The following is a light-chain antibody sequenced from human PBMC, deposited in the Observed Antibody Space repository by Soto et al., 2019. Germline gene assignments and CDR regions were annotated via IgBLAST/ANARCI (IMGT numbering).Light chain of an antibody. CDR2: DVS. CDR3: SSYTRSSTLV. J-gene: IGLJ2*01. CDR1: SSDVGGYNY. Sequence: QSALTQPASVSGSPGQSITISCTGTSSDVGGYNYVSWYQRHPGKAPKLMIYDVSNRPAGVSNRFSGSKAGNTASLSITGLQAEGDADYYCSSYTRSSTLVFGGGTKLTVL. V-gene: IGLV2-14*01.